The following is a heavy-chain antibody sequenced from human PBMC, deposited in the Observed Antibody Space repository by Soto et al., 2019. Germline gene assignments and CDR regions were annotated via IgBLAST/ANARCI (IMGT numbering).Heavy chain of an antibody. CDR3: ARGQTVTTVRDNPYYYYYYGMDV. J-gene: IGHJ6*02. D-gene: IGHD4-17*01. CDR2: IYNSGST. CDR1: GGSISSYY. V-gene: IGHV4-59*01. Sequence: PSETLSLTCTVSGGSISSYYWSWLRQPPGKGLEWIGYIYNSGSTNYNPSLKSRVTISVGTSKKQFSLKVNSVTAADTAVYYCARGQTVTTVRDNPYYYYYYGMDVWGQGTTVTVSS.